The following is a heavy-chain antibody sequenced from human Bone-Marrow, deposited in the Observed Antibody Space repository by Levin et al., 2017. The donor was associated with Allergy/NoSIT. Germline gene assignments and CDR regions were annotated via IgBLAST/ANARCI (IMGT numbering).Heavy chain of an antibody. J-gene: IGHJ4*02. CDR1: GFTFSSYS. CDR3: ARDFHWMVRRPPFDY. CDR2: ISSSSSYI. D-gene: IGHD3-10*01. Sequence: PSETLSLTCAASGFTFSSYSMNWVRQAPGKGLEWVSSISSSSSYIYYADSVKGRFTISRDNAKNSLYLQMNSLRAEDTAVYYCARDFHWMVRRPPFDYWGQGTLVTVSS. V-gene: IGHV3-21*01.